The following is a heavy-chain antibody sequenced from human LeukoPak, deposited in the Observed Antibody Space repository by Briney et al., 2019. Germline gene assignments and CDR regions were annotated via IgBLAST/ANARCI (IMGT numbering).Heavy chain of an antibody. D-gene: IGHD1/OR15-1a*01. CDR2: IRQDGSVQ. CDR3: LVTTRSRGFDY. J-gene: IGHJ4*02. Sequence: GGSLRLSRAASGFTLSSYWMSWVRQAPGKGLEWVANIRQDGSVQNYVDSVKGRFTISRDNPKNSVYLQMSSLRAEDTAVYYCLVTTRSRGFDYWGQGTLVTVSS. V-gene: IGHV3-7*01. CDR1: GFTLSSYW.